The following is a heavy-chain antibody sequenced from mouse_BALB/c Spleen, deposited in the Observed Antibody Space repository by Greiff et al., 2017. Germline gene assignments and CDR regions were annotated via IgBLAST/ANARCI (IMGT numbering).Heavy chain of an antibody. V-gene: IGHV1-87*01. CDR2: IYPGDGDT. CDR3: ARGGGYGYAMDY. Sequence: QVQLKESGAELARPGASVKLSCKASGYTFTSYWMQWVKQRPGQGLEWIGAIYPGDGDTRYTQKFKGKATLTADKSSSTAYMQLSSLASEDSAVYYCARGGGYGYAMDYWGQGTSVTVSS. D-gene: IGHD2-2*01. J-gene: IGHJ4*01. CDR1: GYTFTSYW.